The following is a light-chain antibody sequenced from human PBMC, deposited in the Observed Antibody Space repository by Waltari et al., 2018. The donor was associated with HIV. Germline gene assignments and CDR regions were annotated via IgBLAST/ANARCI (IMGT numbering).Light chain of an antibody. CDR1: QTVTNK. CDR3: QQSYSSPLT. V-gene: IGKV1-39*01. CDR2: DAS. J-gene: IGKJ3*01. Sequence: DIQMTQSPSPLSASVGDSVTLTCRASQTVTNKVNWFQQKPGKAPQLLIYDASTLQSGVPSRFRGGGSGTDFTLTITSLQPDDFATYFCQQSYSSPLTFGPGTKLDI.